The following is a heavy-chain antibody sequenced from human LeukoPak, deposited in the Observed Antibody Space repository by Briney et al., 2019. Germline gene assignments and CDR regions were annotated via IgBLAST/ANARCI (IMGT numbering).Heavy chain of an antibody. CDR1: GGSISSGSYY. CDR3: ARDSNYDYGEYAWGGGFDP. D-gene: IGHD4-17*01. V-gene: IGHV4-61*01. J-gene: IGHJ5*02. CDR2: IYYSGST. Sequence: PSETLSLTCTVSGGSISSGSYYWTWIRQPPGKGLEWIGYIYYSGSTNYNPSLKSRVTISVDTSKNQFSLKLSSVTAADTALYYCARDSNYDYGEYAWGGGFDPWGQGTLVTVSS.